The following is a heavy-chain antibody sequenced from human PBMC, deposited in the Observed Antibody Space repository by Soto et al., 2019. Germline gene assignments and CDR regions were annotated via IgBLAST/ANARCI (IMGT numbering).Heavy chain of an antibody. CDR2: INPGSGNA. CDR3: MRDGSINRGGHSNYKY. D-gene: IGHD4-4*01. CDR1: GYIFTMYA. V-gene: IGHV1-3*01. Sequence: QVQLVQSGAEVKKHGASVKVSCKASGYIFTMYAIHWVRQAPGQRREWMGWINPGSGNAEYSQKFQGRVTITRSPSKNTAYMERSSLGSEATALYYGMRDGSINRGGHSNYKYWGQGTRVTGSS. J-gene: IGHJ4*02.